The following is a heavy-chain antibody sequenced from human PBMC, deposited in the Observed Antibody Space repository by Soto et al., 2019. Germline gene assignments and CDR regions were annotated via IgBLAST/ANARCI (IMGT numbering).Heavy chain of an antibody. D-gene: IGHD6-19*01. V-gene: IGHV1-69*13. J-gene: IGHJ6*02. CDR3: AMRAGTGYYYGMDV. CDR2: IIPIFGTA. Sequence: SVKVSCKASGGTFSSYAISWVRQAPGQGLEWMGGIIPIFGTANYAQKFQGRVTITADESTSTAHMELSSLRSEDTAVYYCAMRAGTGYYYGMDVWGQGTTVTVSS. CDR1: GGTFSSYA.